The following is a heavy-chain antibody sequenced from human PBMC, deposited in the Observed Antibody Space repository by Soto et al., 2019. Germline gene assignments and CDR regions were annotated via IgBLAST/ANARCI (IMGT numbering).Heavy chain of an antibody. CDR1: CGSISSGDYY. J-gene: IGHJ6*02. V-gene: IGHV4-30-4*01. CDR2: IYYSGST. D-gene: IGHD6-13*01. CDR3: ARDRGRSSWYYYYYGMDV. Sequence: SETLSLTCPVSCGSISSGDYYWSLVRQAPWKGLEWIGYIYYSGSTYYNPSLKSRVTISVDTSKNQFSLKLSSVTAADTAVYYCARDRGRSSWYYYYYGMDVWGQGTTVTVSS.